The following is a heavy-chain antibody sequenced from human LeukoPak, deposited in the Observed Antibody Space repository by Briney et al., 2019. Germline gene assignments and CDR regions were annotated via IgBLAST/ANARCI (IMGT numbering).Heavy chain of an antibody. D-gene: IGHD1-1*01. Sequence: SETLSLTCTVSGDSISSSSYFWGWIRQPPGKGLEWIGDIYYSGSTYYNPSLKSRVTMSVDTSNNQFSLKVSSVTAADTAMYYCAKVGKATDTRRNYYYYYMDVWSKGTTVTVSS. CDR3: AKVGKATDTRRNYYYYYMDV. J-gene: IGHJ6*03. CDR2: IYYSGST. CDR1: GDSISSSSYF. V-gene: IGHV4-39*01.